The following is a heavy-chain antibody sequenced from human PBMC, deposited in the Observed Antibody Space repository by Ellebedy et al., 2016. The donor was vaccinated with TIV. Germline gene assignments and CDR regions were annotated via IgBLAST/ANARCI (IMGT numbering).Heavy chain of an antibody. J-gene: IGHJ5*02. Sequence: SETLSLXXTVSGGSISSYYWSWIRQPPGKGLEWIGYIYYSGSTNYNPSLKSRVTISVDTSKNQFSLKLSSVTAADTAVYYCARVPANWFDPWGQGTLVTVSS. CDR3: ARVPANWFDP. V-gene: IGHV4-59*01. CDR2: IYYSGST. CDR1: GGSISSYY.